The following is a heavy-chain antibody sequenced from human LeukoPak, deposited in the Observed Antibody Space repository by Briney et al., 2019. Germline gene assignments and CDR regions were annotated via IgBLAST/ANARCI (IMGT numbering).Heavy chain of an antibody. D-gene: IGHD3-22*01. V-gene: IGHV3-23*01. Sequence: GGSLRLSCAASGFTFSSYAMSWVRQAPGKGLEWVSTINDRGIATYYADSVKGRFTISRDNSKNTLSLQVSSLRAEDTAVYYCAKALWVDSSGYFDYWGQGTLVTVSS. J-gene: IGHJ4*02. CDR1: GFTFSSYA. CDR3: AKALWVDSSGYFDY. CDR2: INDRGIAT.